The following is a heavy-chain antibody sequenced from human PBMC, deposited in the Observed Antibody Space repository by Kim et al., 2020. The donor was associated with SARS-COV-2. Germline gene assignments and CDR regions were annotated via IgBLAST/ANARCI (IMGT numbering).Heavy chain of an antibody. J-gene: IGHJ4*02. Sequence: SGGSHHNPPRKGRVTISGDPSKNQFALKLSSVTAADTAVYYCARGEGDYWGQGTLVTVSS. V-gene: IGHV4-59*09. CDR2: SGGS. CDR3: ARGEGDY.